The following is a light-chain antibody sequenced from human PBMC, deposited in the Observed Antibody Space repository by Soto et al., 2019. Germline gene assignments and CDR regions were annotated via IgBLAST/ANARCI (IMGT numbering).Light chain of an antibody. CDR1: QSVRSSY. V-gene: IGKV3-20*01. J-gene: IGKJ2*01. Sequence: EIVLTQSPGTLSLSPGERATLSCRASQSVRSSYLAWYQQKPGQAPRLLLYAASIMATGIPDRFSGSGSGTDFTLTISRLEPEDLAVYYCQQYGSSPYNFGQGTKLVIK. CDR2: AAS. CDR3: QQYGSSPYN.